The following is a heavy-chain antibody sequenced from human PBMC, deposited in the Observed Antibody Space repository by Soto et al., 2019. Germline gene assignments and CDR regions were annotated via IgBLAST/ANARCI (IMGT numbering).Heavy chain of an antibody. J-gene: IGHJ5*02. CDR3: AGEVVPAAPPWLNWFDP. V-gene: IGHV1-69*13. Sequence: SVKVSCKASGGTFSSYAISWVRQAPGQVLEWMGGIIPIFGTANYAQKFQGRVTITADESTSTAYMELSSLRSEDTAVYYCAGEVVPAAPPWLNWFDPWGQGTLVTVSS. CDR2: IIPIFGTA. D-gene: IGHD2-2*01. CDR1: GGTFSSYA.